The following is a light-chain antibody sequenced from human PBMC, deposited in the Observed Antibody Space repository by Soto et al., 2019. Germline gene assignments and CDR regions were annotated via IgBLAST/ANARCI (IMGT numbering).Light chain of an antibody. CDR3: QQYYTLRVT. V-gene: IGKV1-33*01. Sequence: DIQMTQSPSSLSASVGDRVTITCQASHDITNYFNWYQQKPGKAPNLLIYDASNLETGVPSRFSGSGSGTHFTFTISCLQPEDFATYYCQQYYTLRVTFGPGTKVDIK. CDR2: DAS. CDR1: HDITNY. J-gene: IGKJ3*01.